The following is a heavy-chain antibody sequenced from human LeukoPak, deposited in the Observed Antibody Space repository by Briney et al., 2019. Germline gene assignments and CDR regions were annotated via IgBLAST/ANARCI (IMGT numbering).Heavy chain of an antibody. Sequence: GGSLRLSCAASGFTFSSHGMHWVRQAPGKGLEWLTLIAYDGSYVYYADSVKGRFTISRDNSKNTLYLQMNSLETEDTAVYYCANWAGGNSDGTYEHWGQGTLVTVSS. J-gene: IGHJ1*01. CDR3: ANWAGGNSDGTYEH. CDR2: IAYDGSYV. D-gene: IGHD4-23*01. V-gene: IGHV3-30*18. CDR1: GFTFSSHG.